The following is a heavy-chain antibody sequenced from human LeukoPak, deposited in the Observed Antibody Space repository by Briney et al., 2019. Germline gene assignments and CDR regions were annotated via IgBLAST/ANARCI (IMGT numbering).Heavy chain of an antibody. J-gene: IGHJ4*02. V-gene: IGHV1-18*01. D-gene: IGHD3-22*01. Sequence: ASVKVSCKASGYTFTSYGISWVRQAPGQGLEWMGWISAYNGNTNYAQKLQGRVTMTTDTSTSTAYMELRSLRSDDTAVYYCARDPDYYASSGYYYNSYWGQGTLVTVSS. CDR3: ARDPDYYASSGYYYNSY. CDR2: ISAYNGNT. CDR1: GYTFTSYG.